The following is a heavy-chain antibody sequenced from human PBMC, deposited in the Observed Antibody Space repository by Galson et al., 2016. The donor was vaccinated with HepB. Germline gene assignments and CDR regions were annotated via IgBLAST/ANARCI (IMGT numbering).Heavy chain of an antibody. CDR2: IYPSDSDI. CDR3: ARRGGTGFEEIHDAFDI. CDR1: GYSFVRYW. V-gene: IGHV5-51*01. J-gene: IGHJ3*02. D-gene: IGHD5-12*01. Sequence: QSGAEVKMPGQSLKISCKFSGYSFVRYWIGWVRQMPGKGLEWMGVIYPSDSDIRYSPSLQGQVTISVDKSITTAYLQWNSLKASDPGIYYCARRGGTGFEEIHDAFDIWGQGTMVTVSS.